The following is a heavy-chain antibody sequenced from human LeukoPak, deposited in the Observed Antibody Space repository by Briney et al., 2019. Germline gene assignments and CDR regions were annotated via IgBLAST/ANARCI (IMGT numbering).Heavy chain of an antibody. CDR3: AIGIAAAGIFDY. Sequence: GASVKVSCKASGYTFTGYYLQWVRQAPGQGLEWMGRINPNSGDTNYAQKFQGRVTMTRDTSISTAYMELSRLRSDDMAVYYCAIGIAAAGIFDYWGQGTLVTVSS. D-gene: IGHD6-13*01. V-gene: IGHV1-2*06. J-gene: IGHJ4*02. CDR1: GYTFTGYY. CDR2: INPNSGDT.